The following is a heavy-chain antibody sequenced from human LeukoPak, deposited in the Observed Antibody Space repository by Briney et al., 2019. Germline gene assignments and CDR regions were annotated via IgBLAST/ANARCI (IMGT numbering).Heavy chain of an antibody. CDR3: ARERPSQYYYYGMDV. CDR2: IKEDGSEK. J-gene: IGHJ6*02. V-gene: IGHV3-7*01. CDR1: GFTFSSYW. Sequence: PGGSLRLSCAASGFTFSSYWMSWVRQAPGKGLEWVANIKEDGSEKYYVDSVKGRFSISRDNGKISLYLQMNSLRAEDTAVYYCARERPSQYYYYGMDVWGQGTTVTVSS.